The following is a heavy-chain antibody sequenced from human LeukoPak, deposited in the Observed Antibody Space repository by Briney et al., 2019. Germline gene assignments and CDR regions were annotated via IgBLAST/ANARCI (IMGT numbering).Heavy chain of an antibody. CDR2: ISPYNGKT. CDR3: AASPYSSGRLHY. J-gene: IGHJ4*02. D-gene: IGHD6-19*01. V-gene: IGHV1-18*01. Sequence: ASVKVSCKASGYTFTSYAISWVRQAPGQGLAWMGWISPYNGKTDYERKFQGRVTMTTDTSTSTAYMELRSLRSDDTAVYYCAASPYSSGRLHYWGQGTLVSVSS. CDR1: GYTFTSYA.